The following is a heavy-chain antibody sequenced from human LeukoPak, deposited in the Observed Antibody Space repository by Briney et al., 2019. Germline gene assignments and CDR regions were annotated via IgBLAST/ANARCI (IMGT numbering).Heavy chain of an antibody. Sequence: SETLSLTCTVSGGSISSDYWSWIRQPPGKGLEWIGYIYYSGSTNYNPSLKSRVTISVDTSKNQFSLKLSSVTAADTAVYYCARLSGYSSGHYYSDYWGQGTLVTVSS. CDR1: GGSISSDY. J-gene: IGHJ4*02. CDR2: IYYSGST. D-gene: IGHD3-22*01. CDR3: ARLSGYSSGHYYSDY. V-gene: IGHV4-59*01.